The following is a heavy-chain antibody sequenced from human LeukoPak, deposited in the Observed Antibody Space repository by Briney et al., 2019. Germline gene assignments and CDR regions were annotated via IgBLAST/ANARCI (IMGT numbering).Heavy chain of an antibody. CDR3: AELGITMIGGV. V-gene: IGHV3-7*01. CDR1: GFTFSSYW. Sequence: GGSLRLSCAASGFTFSSYWMSWVRQAPGKGLEWVANINQDGSEKFYVDSVKGRFTISRDNAKNSLYLQMNSLRAEDTAVYYCAELGITMIGGVWGKGTTVTISS. D-gene: IGHD3-10*02. J-gene: IGHJ6*04. CDR2: INQDGSEK.